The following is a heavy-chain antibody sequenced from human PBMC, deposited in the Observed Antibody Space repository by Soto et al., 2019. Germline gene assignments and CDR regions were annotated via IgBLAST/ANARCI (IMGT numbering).Heavy chain of an antibody. CDR2: IYNSGST. CDR3: ATYRKFFQI. J-gene: IGHJ3*02. Sequence: PSETLSLTCAVSRGYISDGYYSWILLRQPPGKGVERIGFIYNSGSTYYNSSRNSRVTISVDRSKNHFFLNLTSVTAADTAVYYCATYRKFFQIWGQGTKVTVSS. CDR1: RGYISDGYYS. V-gene: IGHV4-30-2*01.